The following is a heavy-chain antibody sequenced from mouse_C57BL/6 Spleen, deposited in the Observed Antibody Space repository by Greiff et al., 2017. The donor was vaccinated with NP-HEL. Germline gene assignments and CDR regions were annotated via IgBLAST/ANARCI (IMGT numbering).Heavy chain of an antibody. CDR3: AREAGTGWYFDV. Sequence: DVKLVESEGGLVQPGSSMKLSCTASGFTFSDYYMAWVRQVPEKGLEWVANINYDGSSTYYLDSLKSRFIISRDNAKNILYLQMSSLKSEDTATYYCAREAGTGWYFDVWGTGTTVTVSS. D-gene: IGHD3-3*01. CDR1: GFTFSDYY. J-gene: IGHJ1*03. CDR2: INYDGSST. V-gene: IGHV5-16*01.